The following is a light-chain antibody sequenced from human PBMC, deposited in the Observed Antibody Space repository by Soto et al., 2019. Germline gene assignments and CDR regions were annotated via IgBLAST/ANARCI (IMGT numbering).Light chain of an antibody. V-gene: IGLV1-40*01. CDR3: CSYAGNRTFV. Sequence: QSELTQPPSVSGAPGQRVTISCTGSYSNIGAGYEVHWYQQVPGTAPKLLVSGHNNRPSGVPDRFFGSKSGKTASLTISGLQAEDEADYHCCSYAGNRTFVFGGGTKLTVL. CDR1: YSNIGAGYE. J-gene: IGLJ3*02. CDR2: GHN.